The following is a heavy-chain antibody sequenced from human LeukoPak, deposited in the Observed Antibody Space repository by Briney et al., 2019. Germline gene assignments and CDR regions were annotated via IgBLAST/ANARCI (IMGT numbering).Heavy chain of an antibody. CDR1: GYTFTGYY. Sequence: ASVKVSCKASGYTFTGYYMHWVRQAPGQGLEWMGWINPNSGGTNYAQKFQGRVTMTRDTSISTAYMELSRLRSDDTAVYYCARVPYHYYGSGSYIFWDYWGQGTLVTVSS. J-gene: IGHJ4*02. D-gene: IGHD3-10*01. V-gene: IGHV1-2*02. CDR2: INPNSGGT. CDR3: ARVPYHYYGSGSYIFWDY.